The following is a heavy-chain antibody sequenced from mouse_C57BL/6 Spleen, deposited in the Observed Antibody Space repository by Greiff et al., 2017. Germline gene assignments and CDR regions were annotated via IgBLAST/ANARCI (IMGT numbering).Heavy chain of an antibody. CDR2: INPSSGYT. Sequence: QVQLQESGAELAGPGASVKMSCKASGYTFTSYTMHWVKQRPGQGLEWIGYINPSSGYTKYNQKFKDKATLTADKSSSTAYMQLSSLTSEDSAVYYCARDGPHWYFDVWGTGTTVTVSS. J-gene: IGHJ1*03. CDR1: GYTFTSYT. CDR3: ARDGPHWYFDV. V-gene: IGHV1-4*01.